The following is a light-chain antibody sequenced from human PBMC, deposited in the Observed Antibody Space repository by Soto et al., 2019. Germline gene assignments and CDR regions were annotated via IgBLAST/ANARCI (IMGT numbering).Light chain of an antibody. J-gene: IGLJ2*01. Sequence: QSVLTQPPSVSAAPGQTVTISCSGSSSNIGNNYVSWYQHLPGTAPKLLIYDTNQRPSGIPDRFSGSKSGTSATLGITGLQTGDEADYYCGTWDGSLSTGVVFGGGTKLTVL. CDR3: GTWDGSLSTGVV. CDR1: SSNIGNNY. V-gene: IGLV1-51*01. CDR2: DTN.